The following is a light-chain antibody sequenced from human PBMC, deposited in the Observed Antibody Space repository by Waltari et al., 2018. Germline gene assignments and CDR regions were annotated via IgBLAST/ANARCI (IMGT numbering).Light chain of an antibody. J-gene: IGKJ2*01. Sequence: IVMTQLPDPLAVSRGEGATINCKSTQSVFFVSNNQSYLAWYQQKPGQPPKVLIYWASTRKSGVPDRFSGSGSGTDFTLTISSLHAEDVAVYYCQHYYNIPYTFGQGTKLEI. CDR3: QHYYNIPYT. V-gene: IGKV4-1*01. CDR2: WAS. CDR1: QSVFFVSNNQSY.